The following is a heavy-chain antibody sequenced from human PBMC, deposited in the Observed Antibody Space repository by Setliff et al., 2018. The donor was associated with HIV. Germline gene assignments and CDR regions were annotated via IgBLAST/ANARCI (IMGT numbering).Heavy chain of an antibody. V-gene: IGHV4-39*01. CDR3: ARGTAYYNFWSGYSQDYYYYMDV. CDR1: AGSIRSSTYY. D-gene: IGHD3-3*01. J-gene: IGHJ6*03. Sequence: PSQTLSLTCTVSAGSIRSSTYYWAWIRQHPGKGLEWIGFIYYSGSTYYNPSLKSRVTISVDTSKNQFSLKLSSVTAADTAVYYCARGTAYYNFWSGYSQDYYYYMDVWGKGTTVTVSS. CDR2: IYYSGST.